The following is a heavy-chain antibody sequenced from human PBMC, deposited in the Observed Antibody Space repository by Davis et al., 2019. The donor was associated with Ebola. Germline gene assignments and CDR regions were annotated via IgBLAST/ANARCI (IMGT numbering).Heavy chain of an antibody. CDR3: ARSSTTFDFDY. V-gene: IGHV4-39*01. CDR1: GGSISSSSYY. CDR2: IHYRGTT. D-gene: IGHD3-10*02. J-gene: IGHJ4*02. Sequence: MPGGSLRLSCTVSGGSISSSSYYWGWIRQPPGKGLEWIGSIHYRGTTYYNPSPKSRVTISVDTSKNQFSLNLSSVTAADTAVYYCARSSTTFDFDYWGQGTLATVSS.